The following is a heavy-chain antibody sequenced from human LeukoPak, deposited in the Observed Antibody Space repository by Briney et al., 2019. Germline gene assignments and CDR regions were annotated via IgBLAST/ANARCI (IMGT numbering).Heavy chain of an antibody. CDR3: ARGVDYYGV. CDR1: GYSISSGYY. D-gene: IGHD3-10*01. V-gene: IGHV4-38-2*02. CDR2: IYHSGSL. Sequence: SETLSLTCTVSGYSISSGYYWGWIRQPPGKGLEWIGSIYHSGSLYYNPPLKSRVTISVDTSKDQFSLKLRSVTAADTAVYYCARGVDYYGVWGQGTLVTVSS. J-gene: IGHJ4*02.